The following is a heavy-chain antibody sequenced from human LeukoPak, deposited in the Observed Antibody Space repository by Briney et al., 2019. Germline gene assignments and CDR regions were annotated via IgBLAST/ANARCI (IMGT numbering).Heavy chain of an antibody. Sequence: SSQTLSLTCAISGGSISSGGYSWSWIRQPPGKGLEWIGYIYHSGSTYYNPSLKSRVTISVDTSKNQFSLKLSSVTAADTAVYYCASSAGGAAGSRLEWLPPIHYYYYMDVWGKGTTVTVSS. D-gene: IGHD3-3*01. CDR1: GGSISSGGYS. J-gene: IGHJ6*03. V-gene: IGHV4-30-2*01. CDR3: ASSAGGAAGSRLEWLPPIHYYYYMDV. CDR2: IYHSGST.